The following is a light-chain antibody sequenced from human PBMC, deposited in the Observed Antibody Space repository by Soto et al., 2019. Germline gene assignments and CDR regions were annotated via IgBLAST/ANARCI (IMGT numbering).Light chain of an antibody. CDR2: GAS. V-gene: IGKV3-20*01. CDR3: QQYATSPLT. J-gene: IGKJ5*01. CDR1: QSVTSNN. Sequence: EIVLTQSPGTLSLSPGERATLSCRASQSVTSNNLAWYQQKPGRAPRLLIYGASSRATGIPDRFSGSGSGTDFTLTISRLEPEDFAVYYCQQYATSPLTFGQGTRLEIK.